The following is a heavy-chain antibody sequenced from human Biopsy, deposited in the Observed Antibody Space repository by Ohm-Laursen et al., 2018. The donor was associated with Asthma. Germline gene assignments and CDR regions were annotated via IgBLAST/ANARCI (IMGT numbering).Heavy chain of an antibody. D-gene: IGHD3-22*01. Sequence: VQSSCQASGRSFSNFAFIWARPAPGHGLEWMGTILTKFDITSYAEKFQVRVTITADKSTSTTYMELSSLRSEDTAVYYCARSYDTDSYPVLVLDYWGQGTLVTVSS. CDR1: GRSFSNFA. CDR2: ILTKFDIT. J-gene: IGHJ4*02. V-gene: IGHV1-69*10. CDR3: ARSYDTDSYPVLVLDY.